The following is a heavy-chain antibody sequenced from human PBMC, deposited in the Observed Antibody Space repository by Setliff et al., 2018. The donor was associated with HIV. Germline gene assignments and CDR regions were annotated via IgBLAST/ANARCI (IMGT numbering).Heavy chain of an antibody. CDR1: GVTFSSYA. Sequence: GGSLRLSCAASGVTFSSYAMSWARQAPGKGLEWVSVISSSGGNTHYADSVKGRFTISRDNSKNTLYLQMNSLRAEDTAVYYCATFPITIFGVVGVRDVWGQGTTVTVSS. CDR3: ATFPITIFGVVGVRDV. CDR2: ISSSGGNT. V-gene: IGHV3-23*01. J-gene: IGHJ6*02. D-gene: IGHD3-3*01.